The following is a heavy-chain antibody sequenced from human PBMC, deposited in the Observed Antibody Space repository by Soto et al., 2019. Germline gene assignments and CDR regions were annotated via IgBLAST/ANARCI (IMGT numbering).Heavy chain of an antibody. CDR2: FFIGGNT. J-gene: IGHJ2*01. D-gene: IGHD3-10*02. CDR3: AGIRDVRSVAEFLLNRSSDL. Sequence: QPPGKGLEWIASFFIGGNTYYNPSLKSRVTISVDTSKNQFSLKLSSVTAADFSFHVDAGIRDVRSVAEFLLNRSSDL. V-gene: IGHV4-39*01.